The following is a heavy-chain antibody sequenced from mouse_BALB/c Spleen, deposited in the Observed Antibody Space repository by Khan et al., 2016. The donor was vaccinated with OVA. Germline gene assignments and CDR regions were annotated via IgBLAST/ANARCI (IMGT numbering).Heavy chain of an antibody. V-gene: IGHV9-3-1*01. D-gene: IGHD2-1*01. CDR3: AISGNSYALDY. Sequence: QIQLVQSEPELKKPGETVRISCKASGYAFTNYGVNWVKQAPGKGLKCMGWINTYTGKPTYPDDFKGRFAFSLETSASTAYLQINNLKNEDTATDFCAISGNSYALDYWGQGTSVTVSA. CDR2: INTYTGKP. J-gene: IGHJ4*01. CDR1: GYAFTNYG.